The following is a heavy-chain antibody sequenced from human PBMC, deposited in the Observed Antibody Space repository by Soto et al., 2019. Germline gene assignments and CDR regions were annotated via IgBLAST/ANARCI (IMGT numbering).Heavy chain of an antibody. Sequence: QLQLQESGPGLVKPSETLSLTCTVSGGSISSSSYYWGWIRQPPGKGLEWIGSIYYSGNTYYNPSLKSRVTISVDTAKNPSSLKLSSVTAADTAVYYCARQYYFGSGSYYSRPFDFWGQGTLVTVSS. V-gene: IGHV4-39*01. J-gene: IGHJ4*02. CDR2: IYYSGNT. CDR1: GGSISSSSYY. D-gene: IGHD3-10*01. CDR3: ARQYYFGSGSYYSRPFDF.